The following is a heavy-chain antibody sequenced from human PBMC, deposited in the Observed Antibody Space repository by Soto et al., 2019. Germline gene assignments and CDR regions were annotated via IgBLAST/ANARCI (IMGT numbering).Heavy chain of an antibody. Sequence: SETLSLTCTVSGGSISSYYWSWIRQPPGKGLEWIGYIYYSGSTNYNPSLKSRVTISVDTSKNQFSLKLSSVTAADTAVYYCARLLNYDFWGGYRGGFDYWGQGTLVTVSS. CDR1: GGSISSYY. CDR2: IYYSGST. D-gene: IGHD3-3*01. V-gene: IGHV4-59*08. J-gene: IGHJ4*02. CDR3: ARLLNYDFWGGYRGGFDY.